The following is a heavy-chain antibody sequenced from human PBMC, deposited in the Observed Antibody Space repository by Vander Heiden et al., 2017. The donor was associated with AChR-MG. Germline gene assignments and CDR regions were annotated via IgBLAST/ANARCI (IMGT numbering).Heavy chain of an antibody. CDR3: AKDWRPLAYCGGDCYVDAFDI. Sequence: QAPLAASVGGVAQPGRSLRLSCAASGFTFSSYGTHWVRQAPGKGLEWGAVISYDGSNKYYADSVKGRFTISRDNSKNTLYLQMNSLRAEDTAVYYCAKDWRPLAYCGGDCYVDAFDIWGQGTMVTVSS. V-gene: IGHV3-30*18. J-gene: IGHJ3*02. D-gene: IGHD2-21*02. CDR2: ISYDGSNK. CDR1: GFTFSSYG.